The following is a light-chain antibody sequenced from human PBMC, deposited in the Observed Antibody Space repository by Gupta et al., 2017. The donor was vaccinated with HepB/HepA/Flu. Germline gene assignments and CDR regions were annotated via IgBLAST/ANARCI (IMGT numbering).Light chain of an antibody. CDR3: TSYTSSSISWV. J-gene: IGLJ3*02. Sequence: QSALTHPASVSGSPGQPIPIPCTGTSSDIGSYNYVSWYQQHPGKAPKLMISDVSNRPSGVSNRFSGSKSGNTASLTISGLQAEDEADYYCTSYTSSSISWVFGGGTKLTVL. V-gene: IGLV2-14*01. CDR1: SSDIGSYNY. CDR2: DVS.